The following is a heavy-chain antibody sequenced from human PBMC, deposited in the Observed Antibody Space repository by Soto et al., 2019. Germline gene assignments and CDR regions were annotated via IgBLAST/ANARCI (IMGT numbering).Heavy chain of an antibody. CDR3: ARGGAVAGTVDY. D-gene: IGHD6-19*01. J-gene: IGHJ4*02. Sequence: VASVKVSCKASGGTFSSYAISWARQAPGQGLEWMGGIIPIFGTANYAQKFQGRVTITADESTSTAYMELSSLRSEDTAVYYCARGGAVAGTVDYWGQGTLVTVSS. V-gene: IGHV1-69*13. CDR2: IIPIFGTA. CDR1: GGTFSSYA.